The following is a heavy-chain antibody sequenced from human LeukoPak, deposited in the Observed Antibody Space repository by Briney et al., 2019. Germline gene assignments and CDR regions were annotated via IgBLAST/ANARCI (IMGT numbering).Heavy chain of an antibody. V-gene: IGHV4-39*02. CDR1: GGSTSSNYHY. J-gene: IGHJ4*02. Sequence: SETLSLTCTVSGGSTSSNYHYWGWIRQPPGKGLEWIVSINYRGTTYYNPSLRSRVTIFIDTSKNHFSLRLTSVTATDTAVYFCASQPTTEIGIDYWGQGTLVTVSS. CDR2: INYRGTT. CDR3: ASQPTTEIGIDY. D-gene: IGHD4-11*01.